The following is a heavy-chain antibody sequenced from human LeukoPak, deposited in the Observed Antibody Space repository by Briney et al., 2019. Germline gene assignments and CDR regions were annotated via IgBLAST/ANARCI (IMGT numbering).Heavy chain of an antibody. CDR1: GASITTTSFD. J-gene: IGHJ4*02. V-gene: IGHV4-39*01. Sequence: PSETLSLTCGVSGASITTTSFDWAWIRQPPGQDLEWIATISSSGTAYYNPSLMSRVTISVDTSKNQFSLDLRSVTAVDTGLFYCARFKGGTGFDYWGQGILVIVSS. D-gene: IGHD1-26*01. CDR2: ISSSGTA. CDR3: ARFKGGTGFDY.